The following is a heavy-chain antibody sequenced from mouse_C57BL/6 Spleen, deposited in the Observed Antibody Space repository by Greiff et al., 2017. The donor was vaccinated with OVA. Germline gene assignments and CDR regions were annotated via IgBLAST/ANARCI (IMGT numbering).Heavy chain of an antibody. CDR2: IYPGDGDT. CDR3: AREGELGRFDY. J-gene: IGHJ2*01. Sequence: VQLQQSGPELVKPGASVKISCKASGYAFSSSWMNWVKQRPGKGLEWIGRIYPGDGDTNYNGKFKGKATLTADKSSSTAYMQLSGLTSEDSAVYFCAREGELGRFDYWGQGTTLTVSS. V-gene: IGHV1-82*01. CDR1: GYAFSSSW. D-gene: IGHD4-1*01.